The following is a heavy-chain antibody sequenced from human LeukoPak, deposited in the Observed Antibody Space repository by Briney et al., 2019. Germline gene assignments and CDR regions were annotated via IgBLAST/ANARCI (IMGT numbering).Heavy chain of an antibody. CDR1: GYSFSNYW. D-gene: IGHD2-15*01. J-gene: IGHJ3*02. CDR2: IYPGDSDT. CDR3: SRHRVRESSGVPLDM. Sequence: GESLKISGKGSGYSFSNYWIAWVRQMPGKGLEWTGMIYPGDSDTRYSPSFQGQVSISVDKSISTAYLQWSSLKASDNAMYYCSRHRVRESSGVPLDMWGQGTMVTVSS. V-gene: IGHV5-51*01.